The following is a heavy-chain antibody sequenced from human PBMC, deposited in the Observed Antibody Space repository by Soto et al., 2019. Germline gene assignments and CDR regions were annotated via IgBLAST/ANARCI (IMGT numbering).Heavy chain of an antibody. J-gene: IGHJ6*04. CDR3: ERDTPPSPGYEVAHFYGMDV. CDR2: IYYRGST. CDR1: GGSISGGGYY. Sequence: SETLSLTCSVSGGSISGGGYYWSWIRQLPGKGLEWIGYIYYRGSTVYNPSLESRLSMSLDTSKSQISLRLNSVTAADTAVYFCERDTPPSPGYEVAHFYGMDVWGKGTTVTISS. D-gene: IGHD3-9*01. V-gene: IGHV4-31*02.